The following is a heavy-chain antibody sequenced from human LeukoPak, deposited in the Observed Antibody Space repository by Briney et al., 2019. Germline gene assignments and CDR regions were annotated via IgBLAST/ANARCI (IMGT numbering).Heavy chain of an antibody. CDR3: ARTPYCSGGTCYLFDY. Sequence: GESLKISCKGSGYSFTSYWIGWVRQMPGKGLEWMGIIYPGDSDTRYSPSFQGQVTISADKSISTAYLQWSSLKASDTAIYYCARTPYCSGGTCYLFDYWGQGTLVTVSS. CDR1: GYSFTSYW. J-gene: IGHJ4*02. V-gene: IGHV5-51*01. CDR2: IYPGDSDT. D-gene: IGHD2-15*01.